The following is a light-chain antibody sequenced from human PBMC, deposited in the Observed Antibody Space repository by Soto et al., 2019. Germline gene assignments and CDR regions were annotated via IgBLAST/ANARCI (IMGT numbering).Light chain of an antibody. CDR1: QSVSNNY. CDR3: HHYET. J-gene: IGKJ1*01. Sequence: EIVLTQSPGTLSLSPGARAPLSCRASQSVSNNYLAWYQQKPGQAPRLLIYGASNRATGVPDRFSGSGSGTEFTLTISRLEPEDFTVYYCHHYETFGQGTKVDIK. CDR2: GAS. V-gene: IGKV3-20*01.